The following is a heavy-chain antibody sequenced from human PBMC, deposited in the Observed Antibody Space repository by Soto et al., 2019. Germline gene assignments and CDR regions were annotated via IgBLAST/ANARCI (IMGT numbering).Heavy chain of an antibody. D-gene: IGHD4-17*01. CDR1: GFTVSGKKY. J-gene: IGHJ3*02. Sequence: DVQLVESGGGLIQPGGSLRLSCAASGFTVSGKKYLAWVRQAPGKGLEWGSALYDVDGTYYADSVKGRFTTSGDSSKTIVYLQMNSLRPDDTAVYYCATWHLREHAYDSWGQGTAVTVSS. CDR3: ATWHLREHAYDS. CDR2: LYDVDGT. V-gene: IGHV3-53*01.